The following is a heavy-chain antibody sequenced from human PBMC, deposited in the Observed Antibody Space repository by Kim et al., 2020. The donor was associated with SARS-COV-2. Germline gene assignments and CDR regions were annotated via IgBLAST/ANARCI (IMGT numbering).Heavy chain of an antibody. Sequence: GGSLRLSCIVSGFTFNRYAMHWVRQAPGKGLEWVGGFSLDSNRIDYADSVKGRFTISRDFAKNSLYLQMNSLRVDDTALYYCVKDLFPGGLDVWGQGTTV. J-gene: IGHJ6*02. CDR3: VKDLFPGGLDV. CDR2: FSLDSNRI. D-gene: IGHD3-10*02. CDR1: GFTFNRYA. V-gene: IGHV3-9*01.